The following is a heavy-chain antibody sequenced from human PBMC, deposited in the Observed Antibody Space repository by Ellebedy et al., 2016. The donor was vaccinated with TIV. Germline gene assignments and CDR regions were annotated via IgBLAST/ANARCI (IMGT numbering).Heavy chain of an antibody. J-gene: IGHJ4*02. CDR3: ARAMGYGVNPSFGH. D-gene: IGHD4-17*01. Sequence: AASVKVSCKASGYVFHYFSISWVRQAPGEGLEWMGWSSTDKGNINYEQNFHDRLNITTDTSTTTVYMDLRGLRSDDTAVSYCARAMGYGVNPSFGHWGQGTLVTVSS. CDR2: SSTDKGNI. V-gene: IGHV1-18*04. CDR1: GYVFHYFS.